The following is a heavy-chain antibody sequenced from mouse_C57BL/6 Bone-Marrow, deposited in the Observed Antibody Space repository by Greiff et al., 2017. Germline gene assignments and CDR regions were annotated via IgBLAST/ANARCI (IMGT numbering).Heavy chain of an antibody. CDR2: IYPGDGDT. CDR3: AREEFRDGSSFFDY. D-gene: IGHD1-1*01. J-gene: IGHJ2*01. V-gene: IGHV1-80*01. Sequence: QVQLQQSGAELVKPGASVKISCKASGYAFSSYWMNWVKQRPGKGLEWIGQIYPGDGDTNYNGKFKGKATLTADKSSSTAYMQLSSLTSEDSAVYFCAREEFRDGSSFFDYWGQGTTLTVSS. CDR1: GYAFSSYW.